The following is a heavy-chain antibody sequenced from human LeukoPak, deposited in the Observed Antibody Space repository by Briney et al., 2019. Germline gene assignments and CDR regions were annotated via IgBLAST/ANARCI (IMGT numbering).Heavy chain of an antibody. J-gene: IGHJ4*02. CDR3: AKDIRHSHRYHFDY. D-gene: IGHD3-3*02. Sequence: GGSLRLSCAASGFTFSTYWMSWVRQAPGKGLEWVANIKEDGSEKYYVDSVKGRFTISRDNAKKSLYLQLNSLRGEDTALYYCAKDIRHSHRYHFDYWGQGTLVTVSS. CDR1: GFTFSTYW. V-gene: IGHV3-7*03. CDR2: IKEDGSEK.